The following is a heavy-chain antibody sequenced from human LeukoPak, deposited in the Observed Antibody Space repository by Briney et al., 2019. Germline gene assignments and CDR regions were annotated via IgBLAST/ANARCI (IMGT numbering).Heavy chain of an antibody. CDR2: ISHSGDT. V-gene: IGHV4-59*01. Sequence: PSETLSLTCSVPGGSFSGYLWSRIRQPPGKGLEWIGYISHSGDTNYAPSLNSRVTISLDTSKNQFSLTLSSVSAADTAVYYCARSHGLYWGQGTLVTVSS. CDR1: GGSFSGYL. CDR3: ARSHGLY. J-gene: IGHJ4*02.